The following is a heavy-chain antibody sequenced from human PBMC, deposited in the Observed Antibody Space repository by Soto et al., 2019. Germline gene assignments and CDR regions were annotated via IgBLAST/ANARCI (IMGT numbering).Heavy chain of an antibody. CDR3: ARVSTTAKTFDY. CDR1: GFTFSAYA. J-gene: IGHJ4*02. Sequence: EVQLLESGGGLVQPGGSLRLSCAASGFTFSAYAMSWVRQTPGKGLEWVSIIYSGGNIYYADSVRGRFTISRDNSKSTLYLQMNSLRAEDTAVYYCARVSTTAKTFDYWGQGTLVTVSS. D-gene: IGHD4-17*01. V-gene: IGHV3-23*03. CDR2: IYSGGNI.